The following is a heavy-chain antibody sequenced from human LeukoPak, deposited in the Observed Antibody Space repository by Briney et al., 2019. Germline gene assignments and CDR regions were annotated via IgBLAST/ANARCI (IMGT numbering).Heavy chain of an antibody. D-gene: IGHD6-13*01. CDR3: AKAAAAGTYYYYYGMDV. J-gene: IGHJ6*02. CDR1: GFTFSSYA. Sequence: GGSLRLSCAAYGFTFSSYAMSWVRQAPGKGLEWVSAISGSGGSTYYADSVKGRSTISRDNSKNTLYLQMNSLRAEDTAVYYCAKAAAAGTYYYYYGMDVWGQGTTVTVSS. CDR2: ISGSGGST. V-gene: IGHV3-23*01.